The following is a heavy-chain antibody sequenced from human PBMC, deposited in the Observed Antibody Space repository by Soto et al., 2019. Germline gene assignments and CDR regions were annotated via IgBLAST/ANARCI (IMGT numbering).Heavy chain of an antibody. CDR2: ISYDGSNK. V-gene: IGHV3-30*18. J-gene: IGHJ6*02. D-gene: IGHD2-2*01. Sequence: KGLEWVAVISYDGSNKYYADSVKGRFTISRDNSKNTLYLQMNSLRAEDTAVYYCAKGPAIVLVPAAMNYYYGMDVWGQGTTVTVSS. CDR3: AKGPAIVLVPAAMNYYYGMDV.